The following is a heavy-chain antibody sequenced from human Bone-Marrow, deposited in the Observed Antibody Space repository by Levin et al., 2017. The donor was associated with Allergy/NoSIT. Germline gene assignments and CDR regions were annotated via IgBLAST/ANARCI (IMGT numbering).Heavy chain of an antibody. J-gene: IGHJ4*02. V-gene: IGHV1-69*04. CDR3: ARDRGLYSSSSYDY. CDR1: GGTFSSYA. CDR2: IIPILGIA. D-gene: IGHD6-6*01. Sequence: PVASVKVSCKASGGTFSSYAISWVRQAPGQGLEWMGRIIPILGIANYAQKFQGRVTITADKSTSTAYMELSSLRSEDTAVYYCARDRGLYSSSSYDYWGQGTLVTVSS.